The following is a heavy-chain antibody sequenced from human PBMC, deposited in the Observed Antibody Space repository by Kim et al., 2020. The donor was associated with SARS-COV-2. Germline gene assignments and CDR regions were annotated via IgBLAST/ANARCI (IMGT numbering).Heavy chain of an antibody. CDR3: AGTGTTEYYFDY. J-gene: IGHJ4*02. Sequence: NSNTSLKSRTAMSVDTSKNQFSLKLSSVTAADTAVYYCAGTGTTEYYFDYWGQGTLVTVSS. D-gene: IGHD1-7*01. V-gene: IGHV4-4*07.